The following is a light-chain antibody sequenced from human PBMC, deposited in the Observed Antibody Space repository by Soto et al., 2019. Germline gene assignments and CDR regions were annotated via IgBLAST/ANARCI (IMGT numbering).Light chain of an antibody. CDR2: GAS. Sequence: EIVLTQSPGTLSLSPGERATLSCRASQSVSSSYLAWYQQKPGQAPRLLIYGASSRATGIPDRFSGSGSGTDFTRTISRLEPEDFAVYYCQQYGSSPLTFGRGTKVDIK. J-gene: IGKJ3*01. CDR1: QSVSSSY. V-gene: IGKV3-20*01. CDR3: QQYGSSPLT.